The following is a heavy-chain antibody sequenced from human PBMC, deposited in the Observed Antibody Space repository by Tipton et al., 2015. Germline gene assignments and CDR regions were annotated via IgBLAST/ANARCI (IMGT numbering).Heavy chain of an antibody. J-gene: IGHJ5*02. D-gene: IGHD5-12*01. CDR3: ARRSTASGPPGRFDP. V-gene: IGHV4-39*01. CDR1: GGSISSSSYY. CDR2: LYFSGST. Sequence: GLVKPSETLSLTCTVSGGSISSSSYYWAWIRQPPGKGLEWIGSLYFSGSTYYNPSLKSRVTISIDRFKNQFSLKLSSVTAADTAVYYCARRSTASGPPGRFDPWGQGTLVTVSS.